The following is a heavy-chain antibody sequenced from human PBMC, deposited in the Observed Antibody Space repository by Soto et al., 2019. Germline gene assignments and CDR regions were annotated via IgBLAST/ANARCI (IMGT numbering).Heavy chain of an antibody. Sequence: QVQLQESGPGLVKPSGTLSLTCAVSSGSISSSNWWSWVRQPPGKGLEWIGEIYHSGSTNYNPSLKSRVTLSVDKSKNQFSLKLSSVTAADTAVYYCARDHATSVAGTSVAFDIWGQGTMVTVSS. D-gene: IGHD6-19*01. CDR3: ARDHATSVAGTSVAFDI. CDR2: IYHSGST. CDR1: SGSISSSNW. V-gene: IGHV4-4*02. J-gene: IGHJ3*02.